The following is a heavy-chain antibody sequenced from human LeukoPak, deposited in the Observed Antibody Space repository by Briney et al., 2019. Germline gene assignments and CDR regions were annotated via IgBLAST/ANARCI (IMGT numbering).Heavy chain of an antibody. D-gene: IGHD2-15*01. CDR3: ARFTRRFLLVVDSFDY. CDR2: ISRSGSTI. J-gene: IGHJ4*02. V-gene: IGHV3-48*03. Sequence: PGGSLRLFCAASGFTFSSYEMNWVRQAPGKGLEWVSYISRSGSTIYYADSVKGRFTISRDNAKNSLCLQMNSLRAEDTAVYYCARFTRRFLLVVDSFDYWGQGTLVTVSS. CDR1: GFTFSSYE.